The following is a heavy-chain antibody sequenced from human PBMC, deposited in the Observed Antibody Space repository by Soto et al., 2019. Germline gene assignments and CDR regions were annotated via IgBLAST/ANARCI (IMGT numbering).Heavy chain of an antibody. J-gene: IGHJ5*02. Sequence: ASVKVSCKASGGTFSSYAISWVRQAPGQGLEWMGGIIPIFGIANYAQKFQGRVTITADKSTSTAYMELSSLRSEDTAVYYCAWTNYSSSSGNPNWFDPWGQGTLVTVSS. V-gene: IGHV1-69*10. D-gene: IGHD6-6*01. CDR2: IIPIFGIA. CDR3: AWTNYSSSSGNPNWFDP. CDR1: GGTFSSYA.